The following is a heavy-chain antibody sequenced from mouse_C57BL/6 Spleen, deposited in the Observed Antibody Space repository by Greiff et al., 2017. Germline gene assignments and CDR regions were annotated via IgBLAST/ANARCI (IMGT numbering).Heavy chain of an antibody. CDR3: AREDYYGSSFAY. D-gene: IGHD1-1*01. CDR1: GFTFSSYA. Sequence: EVQLVESGGGLVKPGGSLKLSCAASGFTFSSYAMSWVRQTPEKRLEWVATISDGGSYTYYPDNVKGRFTISRDNAKNNLYLQMSHLKSEDTAMYYCAREDYYGSSFAYWGQGTLVTVSA. V-gene: IGHV5-4*01. CDR2: ISDGGSYT. J-gene: IGHJ3*01.